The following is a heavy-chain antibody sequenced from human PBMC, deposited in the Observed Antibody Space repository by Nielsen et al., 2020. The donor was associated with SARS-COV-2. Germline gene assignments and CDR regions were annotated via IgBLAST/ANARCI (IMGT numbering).Heavy chain of an antibody. V-gene: IGHV1-18*04. Sequence: ASVKVSCKASGYTFTNYGISWVRQAPGQGLEWLGWISGHHGDTYYAQKVQDRLTLTADSSTSTAFLELTSLTSDDTAVYYCARYSTGWFSGLYWFDPWGQGTLVTVST. CDR3: ARYSTGWFSGLYWFDP. J-gene: IGHJ5*02. CDR2: ISGHHGDT. CDR1: GYTFTNYG. D-gene: IGHD2-2*01.